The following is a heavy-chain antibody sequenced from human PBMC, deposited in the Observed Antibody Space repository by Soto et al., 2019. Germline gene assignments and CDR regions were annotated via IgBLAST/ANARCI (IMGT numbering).Heavy chain of an antibody. D-gene: IGHD3-3*01. V-gene: IGHV3-30-3*01. J-gene: IGHJ4*02. CDR2: ISYDGSNK. Sequence: QVQLVESGGGVVQPGRSLRLSCAASGFTFSSYAMHWVRQAPGKGLEWVAVISYDGSNKYYADSVKGRFTISRDNFKNTLYLQMNSLRAEDTAVYSCARDPDYDFWGHFDYWGQGTLVTVSS. CDR3: ARDPDYDFWGHFDY. CDR1: GFTFSSYA.